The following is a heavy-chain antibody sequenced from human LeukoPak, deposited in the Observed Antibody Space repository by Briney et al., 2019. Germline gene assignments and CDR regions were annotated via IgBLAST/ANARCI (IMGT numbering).Heavy chain of an antibody. V-gene: IGHV3-33*01. CDR3: ASTNNYGSGSYKAFDI. J-gene: IGHJ3*02. CDR1: GFTFSTYA. Sequence: PGGSLRLSCAASGFTFSTYAMHWVRQAPGKGLEWVAIIWYDGTNKYNADSVTGRFTISRDNSKNTLYLQMNSLRAEDTAVYYCASTNNYGSGSYKAFDIWGQGTMVTVSS. CDR2: IWYDGTNK. D-gene: IGHD3-10*01.